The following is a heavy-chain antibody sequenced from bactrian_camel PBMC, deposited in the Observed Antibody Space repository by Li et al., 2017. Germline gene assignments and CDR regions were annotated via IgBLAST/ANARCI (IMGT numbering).Heavy chain of an antibody. J-gene: IGHJ4*01. CDR1: GFTFSGYW. V-gene: IGHV3S1*01. Sequence: VQLVESGGDLVQPGGSLTLSCTASGFTFSGYWMYWVRQTPAKGLEWVSTITSGGSTYYADSVKGRFTISRDNDNNALYLQLHNLKTEDTAMYYCKTALGLKTVVADCPTGWGQGTQVTVS. D-gene: IGHD2*01. CDR3: KTALGLKTVVADCPTG. CDR2: ITSGGST.